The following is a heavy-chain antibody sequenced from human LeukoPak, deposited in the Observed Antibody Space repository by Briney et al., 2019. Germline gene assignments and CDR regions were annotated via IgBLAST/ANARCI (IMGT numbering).Heavy chain of an antibody. CDR3: AAPRLTEGFDI. CDR2: INPSGGST. J-gene: IGHJ3*02. Sequence: ASVKVSCKASGYTFTSYYMHWVRQAPGQGLEWMGIINPSGGSTSYAQKFQGRVTMTRDTSTSTVYMELSSLRSEDTAVYYCAAPRLTEGFDIWGQGTMVTVSS. V-gene: IGHV1-46*01. CDR1: GYTFTSYY.